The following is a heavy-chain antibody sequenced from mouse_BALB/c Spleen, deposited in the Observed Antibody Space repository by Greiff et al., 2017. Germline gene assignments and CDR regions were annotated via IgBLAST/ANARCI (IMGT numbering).Heavy chain of an antibody. CDR2: IDPSNSET. J-gene: IGHJ3*01. CDR3: AKGYYDYPWFAC. CDR1: GYTFTSYW. V-gene: IGHV1-59*01. Sequence: QVQLQQSGPALLRPGASVKLSCKASGYTFTSYWMHWVIQRPGHGLEWIGMIDPSNSETRLNQKFKDKATLNVDKSSNTAYMQLSSLTSEDSAVDYCAKGYYDYPWFACWGQGTLGAGAA. D-gene: IGHD2-4*01.